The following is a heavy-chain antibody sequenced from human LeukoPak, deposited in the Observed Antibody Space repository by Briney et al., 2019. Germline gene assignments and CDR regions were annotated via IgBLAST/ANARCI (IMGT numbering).Heavy chain of an antibody. J-gene: IGHJ4*02. Sequence: GRSLRLSCTGSGFIFGDFAMTWVRQAPGKGLDWIGFIRTNGYGGTTEYAASGKDRFTISRDDSKNIAYLQMNSLKTEDTAVYYCARVYGDFGNYFDYWGRGTLVTVSS. V-gene: IGHV3-49*04. CDR2: IRTNGYGGTT. CDR1: GFIFGDFA. CDR3: ARVYGDFGNYFDY. D-gene: IGHD4-17*01.